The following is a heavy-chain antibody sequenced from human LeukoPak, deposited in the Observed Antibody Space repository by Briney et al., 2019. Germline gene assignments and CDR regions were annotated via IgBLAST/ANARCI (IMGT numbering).Heavy chain of an antibody. D-gene: IGHD2-2*02. CDR3: ARSQHCSSTSCYINWFDP. J-gene: IGHJ5*02. CDR2: IYYSGST. CDR1: GGSISSYY. Sequence: TPSETLSLTCTDSGGSISSYYWSWIRQPPGKGLEWIGYIYYSGSTNYNPSLKSRVTISVDTSKNQFSLKLSSVTAADTAVYYCARSQHCSSTSCYINWFDPWGQGTLVTVSS. V-gene: IGHV4-59*01.